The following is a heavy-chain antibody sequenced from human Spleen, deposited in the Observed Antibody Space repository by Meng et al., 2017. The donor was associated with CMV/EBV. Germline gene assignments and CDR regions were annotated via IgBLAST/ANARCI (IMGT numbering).Heavy chain of an antibody. CDR2: INPESGGT. D-gene: IGHD4-17*01. Sequence: ASVKVSCTASGYTFTGYVMHWVRQAPGQGREWMGWINPESGGTNYAQKFQGRVTMTRDTSISTAYMELSRLRSDDTAVYYCARALDYGDYLPDFGYWGQGTLVTVSS. J-gene: IGHJ4*02. CDR1: GYTFTGYV. CDR3: ARALDYGDYLPDFGY. V-gene: IGHV1-2*02.